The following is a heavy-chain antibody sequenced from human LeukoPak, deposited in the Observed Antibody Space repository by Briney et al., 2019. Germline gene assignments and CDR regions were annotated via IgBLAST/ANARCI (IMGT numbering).Heavy chain of an antibody. V-gene: IGHV1-24*01. J-gene: IGHJ4*02. Sequence: ASVKVSCKVSGYTLTELSMHWVRQAPGKGLEWMGGFDPEDGETIYAQKFQGRVTMTEDTSTDTAYMELSSLRSEDTAVYYCATGLSFAAGPLGALVYWGQGTLVTVYS. CDR2: FDPEDGET. CDR1: GYTLTELS. CDR3: ATGLSFAAGPLGALVY. D-gene: IGHD6-13*01.